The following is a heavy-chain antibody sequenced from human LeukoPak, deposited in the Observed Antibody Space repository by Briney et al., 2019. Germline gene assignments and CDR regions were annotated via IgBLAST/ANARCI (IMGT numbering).Heavy chain of an antibody. J-gene: IGHJ4*02. CDR1: GFTFDDYA. D-gene: IGHD6-19*01. CDR3: AKSSSGFFGYYFDY. V-gene: IGHV3-9*01. CDR2: ISWNSGSI. Sequence: GGSLRLSCAASGFTFDDYAMHWVRHAPGKGLEWVSGISWNSGSIGYADSVKGRFTISRDNAKNSLYLQMNSLRAEDTALYYCAKSSSGFFGYYFDYWGQGTLVTVSS.